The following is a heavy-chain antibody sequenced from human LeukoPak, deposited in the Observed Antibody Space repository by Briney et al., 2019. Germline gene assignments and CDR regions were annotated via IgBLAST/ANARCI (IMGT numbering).Heavy chain of an antibody. V-gene: IGHV4-34*01. D-gene: IGHD2/OR15-2a*01. CDR2: INHSGST. J-gene: IGHJ6*02. Sequence: PSETLSLTCAVYGGSFSGYYWSWIRQPPGKGLESIEEINHSGSTNYNPTLKSRVTISVDTSKNQFSLKRSSVTAADTAVYYCARGILRDVWGQGTTVSVSS. CDR3: ARGILRDV. CDR1: GGSFSGYY.